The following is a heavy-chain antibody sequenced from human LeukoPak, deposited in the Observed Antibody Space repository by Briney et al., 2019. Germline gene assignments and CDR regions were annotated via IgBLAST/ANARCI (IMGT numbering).Heavy chain of an antibody. V-gene: IGHV4-4*07. Sequence: PSETLSLTCTVSGSSINTPYYWAWIRQPPGEGLEWIGRIYTSGSTNYNPSLKSRVTVSVDTSKNQFSLRLSSVTAADTAVYYCAKGDYYNMDVWGKGTTVTVSS. CDR1: GSSINTPYY. CDR3: AKGDYYNMDV. J-gene: IGHJ6*03. CDR2: IYTSGST.